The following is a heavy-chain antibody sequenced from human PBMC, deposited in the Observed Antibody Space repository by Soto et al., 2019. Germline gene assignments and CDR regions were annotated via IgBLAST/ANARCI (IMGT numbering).Heavy chain of an antibody. V-gene: IGHV3-23*01. Sequence: LRLSRAAAGFTFSNHAMSWVRQAPGKGLEWVSTISGSGGTIYYADSVKGRFTISRDNSKNALWLQMNSLRAEDTALYYCAKGSGNIRPYGMDVWGQGTTVTVAS. CDR1: GFTFSNHA. CDR3: AKGSGNIRPYGMDV. CDR2: ISGSGGTI. J-gene: IGHJ6*02.